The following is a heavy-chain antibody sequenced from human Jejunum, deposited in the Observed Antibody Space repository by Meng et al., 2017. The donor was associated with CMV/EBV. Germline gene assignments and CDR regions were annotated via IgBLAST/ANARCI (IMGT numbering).Heavy chain of an antibody. CDR1: GYTFTSYW. Sequence: SCKGSGYTFTSYWIAWVRQMPGKGLGWREIIYTGDSDTIYSRSCQGQVTISADNSINTAYLQWSSLKDSDTAMYYCAMREGGYYFHSWGQGTLVTVSS. CDR3: AMREGGYYFHS. J-gene: IGHJ5*01. D-gene: IGHD3-3*01. CDR2: IYTGDSDT. V-gene: IGHV5-51*01.